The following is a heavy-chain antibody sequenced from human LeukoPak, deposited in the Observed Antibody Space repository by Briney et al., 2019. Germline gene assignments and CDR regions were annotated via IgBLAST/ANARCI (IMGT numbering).Heavy chain of an antibody. CDR2: INHSGST. CDR3: ARMRRRVTMVRGVTYGAFDI. Sequence: SETLSLTCAVYGGSFSGYYWSWIRQPPGKGLEWIGEINHSGSTNYNPSLKSRVTISVDTSKNQFSLKLSSVTAADTAVYYCARMRRRVTMVRGVTYGAFDIWGQGTMVTVSS. J-gene: IGHJ3*02. D-gene: IGHD3-10*01. V-gene: IGHV4-34*01. CDR1: GGSFSGYY.